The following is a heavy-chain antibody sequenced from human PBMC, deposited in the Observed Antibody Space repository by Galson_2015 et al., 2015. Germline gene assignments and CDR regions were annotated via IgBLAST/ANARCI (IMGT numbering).Heavy chain of an antibody. CDR2: TYYRSKWYN. CDR1: GDSVSSDSAA. V-gene: IGHV6-1*01. D-gene: IGHD5-24*01. J-gene: IGHJ4*02. Sequence: CAISGDSVSSDSAAWNWIRLPPSGGLGWLGRTYYRSKWYNDYAVSMKSRITINPDTSKNQFSLHLNSVTPDDTAVYYCARGEMAEWGQGTLVTVSS. CDR3: ARGEMAE.